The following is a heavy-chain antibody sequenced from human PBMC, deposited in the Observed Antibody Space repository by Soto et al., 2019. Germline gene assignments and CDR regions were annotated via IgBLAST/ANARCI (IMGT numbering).Heavy chain of an antibody. J-gene: IGHJ5*02. D-gene: IGHD6-13*01. CDR2: IYYSGST. Sequence: PSATLSLTCPVPGYSIVSYYWSWILHPPGKGLEWIWYIYYSGSTNYSPSLKSRVTISVDTSKNQFSLKLSSVTAADTAVYYCARGGQQQLDDNWFDPWGQGTLVTVS. V-gene: IGHV4-59*01. CDR1: GYSIVSYY. CDR3: ARGGQQQLDDNWFDP.